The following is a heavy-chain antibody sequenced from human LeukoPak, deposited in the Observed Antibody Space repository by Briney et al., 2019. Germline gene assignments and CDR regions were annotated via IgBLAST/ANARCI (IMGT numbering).Heavy chain of an antibody. V-gene: IGHV3-48*03. CDR2: VSSSGGGM. D-gene: IGHD3-10*01. Sequence: PGGSLRLPCTASGFTLSSYEMNWVRQAPGKGLEWVSYVSSSGGGMLYADSVKGRFTISRDNAKNSLSQQMSSLIAEDTAVYYCARDLYGSGGYAFDMWGQGTMVTVSS. CDR1: GFTLSSYE. CDR3: ARDLYGSGGYAFDM. J-gene: IGHJ3*02.